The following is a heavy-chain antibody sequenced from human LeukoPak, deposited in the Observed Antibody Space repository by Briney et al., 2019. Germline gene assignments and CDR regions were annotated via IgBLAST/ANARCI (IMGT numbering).Heavy chain of an antibody. D-gene: IGHD2-2*02. CDR2: INHSRNT. CDR3: ARLYLGYCSSTSCYISGTGYFQH. J-gene: IGHJ1*01. CDR1: GGSFSGYY. Sequence: SETLSLTCAVYGGSFSGYYWSWIRQPPGKGLEWIGEINHSRNTNYNPSLKSRVTISVDTSKNQFSLKLSSVTAADTAVYYCARLYLGYCSSTSCYISGTGYFQHWGQGTLVTVSS. V-gene: IGHV4-34*01.